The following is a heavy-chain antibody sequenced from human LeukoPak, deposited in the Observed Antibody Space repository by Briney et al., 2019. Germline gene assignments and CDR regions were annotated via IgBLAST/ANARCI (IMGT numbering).Heavy chain of an antibody. V-gene: IGHV1-2*02. CDR3: ARGGYSGTEKPNDY. CDR2: INPNSGGT. CDR1: GYTFTGYY. D-gene: IGHD1-26*01. J-gene: IGHJ4*02. Sequence: ASVKVSCKASGYTFTGYYMHWVRQAPGQGLEWMGWINPNSGGTYSVQNFQGRVTMTRDTSITTAYMELSRLKSDDTAVYYCARGGYSGTEKPNDYWGQGTLVTVSS.